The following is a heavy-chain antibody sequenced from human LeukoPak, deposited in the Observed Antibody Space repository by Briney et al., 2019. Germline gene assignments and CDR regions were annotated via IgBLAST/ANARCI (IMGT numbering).Heavy chain of an antibody. CDR3: ARVGGSYRDWFDP. Sequence: SETLSLTCTVSGYSISSGYYWGWIRRPPGKGLEWIGSIYHSGSTYYNPSLKSRVTISVDTSKNQFSLKLSSVTAADTAVYYCARVGGSYRDWFDPWGQGTLVTVSS. CDR2: IYHSGST. D-gene: IGHD1-26*01. CDR1: GYSISSGYY. J-gene: IGHJ5*02. V-gene: IGHV4-38-2*02.